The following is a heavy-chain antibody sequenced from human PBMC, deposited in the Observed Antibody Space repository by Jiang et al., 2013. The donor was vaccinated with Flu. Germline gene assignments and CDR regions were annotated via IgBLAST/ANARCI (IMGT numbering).Heavy chain of an antibody. Sequence: WIGHIYYSGSTYYNPSLTGRVTISVDTSKNQFFLRLRSLTAADTAVYYCARDTSAADSFWWFDPWGQGTLVTVSS. J-gene: IGHJ5*02. D-gene: IGHD6-13*01. CDR2: IYYSGST. CDR3: ARDTSAADSFWWFDP. V-gene: IGHV4-59*01.